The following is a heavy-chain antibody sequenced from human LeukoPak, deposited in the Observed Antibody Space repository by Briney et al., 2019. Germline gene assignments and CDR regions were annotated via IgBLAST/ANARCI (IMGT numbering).Heavy chain of an antibody. CDR3: ARDMYCSSTSCYTYYFDY. CDR2: ISSSGSTI. CDR1: GFTFSSYE. Sequence: PGGSLRLSCAASGFTFSSYEMNWVRQAPGKGLEWVSYISSSGSTIYYADSVKGRFTISRDNAKNSLYLQMNSLRAEDTAVYYCARDMYCSSTSCYTYYFDYWGQGTLVTVSS. D-gene: IGHD2-2*02. V-gene: IGHV3-48*03. J-gene: IGHJ4*02.